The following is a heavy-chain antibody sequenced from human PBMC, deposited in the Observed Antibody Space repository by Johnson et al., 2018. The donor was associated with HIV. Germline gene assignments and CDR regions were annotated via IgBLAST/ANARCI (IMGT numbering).Heavy chain of an antibody. CDR2: IYSGGST. V-gene: IGHV3-66*01. Sequence: EQLVESRGVLVQPGGSLRLSCAAPRFTVSSNYMSWVRQAPGKGLEWVSVIYSGGSTYYADSVQGGFTISRDNSKNTLYLQMNSLRAEDTAVYYCAKDEALGWELDPDAFDIWGQGTMVTVSS. J-gene: IGHJ3*02. D-gene: IGHD1-26*01. CDR1: RFTVSSNY. CDR3: AKDEALGWELDPDAFDI.